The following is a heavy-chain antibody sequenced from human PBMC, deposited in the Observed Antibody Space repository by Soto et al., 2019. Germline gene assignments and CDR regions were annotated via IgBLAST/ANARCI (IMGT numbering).Heavy chain of an antibody. V-gene: IGHV4-59*01. CDR3: ARAIYYYDSSGYYEPPAFDY. Sequence: PSETLSLTCIVSGGSISSYYWSWIRQPPGKGLEWIGYIYYSGSTNYNPSLKSRVTISVDTSKNQFSLKLSSVTAADTAVYHCARAIYYYDSSGYYEPPAFDYWGQGTLVTVSS. CDR1: GGSISSYY. CDR2: IYYSGST. D-gene: IGHD3-22*01. J-gene: IGHJ4*02.